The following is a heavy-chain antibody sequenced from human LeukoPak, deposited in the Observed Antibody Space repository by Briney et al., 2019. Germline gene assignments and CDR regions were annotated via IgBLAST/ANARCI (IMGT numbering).Heavy chain of an antibody. V-gene: IGHV3-23*01. D-gene: IGHD3-16*02. Sequence: GGSLRLSCAASGFTFSDYAMSWVRQAPEKGLEWVSTISHVGGTYYADSVRGRFTISRDDSKNMVYLQMDSLRAEDTAVYYCAKDLHDYVWGSYRDAFDIWGQGTMVTVSS. J-gene: IGHJ3*02. CDR2: ISHVGGT. CDR1: GFTFSDYA. CDR3: AKDLHDYVWGSYRDAFDI.